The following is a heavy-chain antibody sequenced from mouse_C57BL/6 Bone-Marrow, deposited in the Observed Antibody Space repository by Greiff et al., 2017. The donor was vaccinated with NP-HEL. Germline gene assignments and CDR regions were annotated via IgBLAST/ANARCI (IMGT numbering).Heavy chain of an antibody. V-gene: IGHV10-3*01. J-gene: IGHJ2*01. CDR3: VREADRQLRLRYYFDY. D-gene: IGHD3-2*02. Sequence: EVHLVESGGGLVQPKGSLKLSCAASGFTFNTYAMHWVRQAPGKGLEWVARIRSKSSNYATYYADSVKDRFTISRDDSQSMLYLQMNNLKTEDTAMYYCVREADRQLRLRYYFDYWGQGTTLTVSS. CDR1: GFTFNTYA. CDR2: IRSKSSNYAT.